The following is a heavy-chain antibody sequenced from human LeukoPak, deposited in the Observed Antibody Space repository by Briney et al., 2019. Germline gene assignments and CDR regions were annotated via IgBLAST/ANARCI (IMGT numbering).Heavy chain of an antibody. CDR1: GFTFTNYA. CDR3: ARGLYYYDSSGFDFDY. D-gene: IGHD3-22*01. CDR2: TVGSRPDT. Sequence: PGGSLRLSCAASGFTFTNYAMSWVRQTPGKGLEWVAATVGSRPDTYHADSVKGRFTVSRDNSRNTLYLQMNSLRAEDTAVYYCARGLYYYDSSGFDFDYWGQGTLVTVSS. J-gene: IGHJ4*02. V-gene: IGHV3-23*01.